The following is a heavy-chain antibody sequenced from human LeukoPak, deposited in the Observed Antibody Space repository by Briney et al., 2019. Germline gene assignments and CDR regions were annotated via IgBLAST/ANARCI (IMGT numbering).Heavy chain of an antibody. CDR3: ARGLYSGYDFVDY. CDR2: ISYDGSNK. V-gene: IGHV3-30-3*01. CDR1: GFTFSSYA. Sequence: PGGSLRLSCAASGFTFSSYAMHWVRQAPGKGLEWVAVISYDGSNKYYADSVQGRFQISREHSKKQLYLQMNSLRAEDTAVYYCARGLYSGYDFVDYWGQGTLVTVSS. D-gene: IGHD5-12*01. J-gene: IGHJ4*02.